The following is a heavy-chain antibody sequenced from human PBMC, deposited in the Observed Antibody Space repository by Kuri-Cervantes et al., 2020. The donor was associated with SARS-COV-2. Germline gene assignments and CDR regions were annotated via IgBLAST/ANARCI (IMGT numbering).Heavy chain of an antibody. Sequence: ASVKVSCKASGYTFTDYYIHWVRQAPGQGLEWMGWINTKTGDTKYAQNFQGRVTATRDTSISTAYMELSRLRSDDTAVYYCAREDSGAVNFWSGSRAFDIWGQGTMVTVSS. V-gene: IGHV1-2*02. CDR2: INTKTGDT. CDR1: GYTFTDYY. D-gene: IGHD3-3*01. J-gene: IGHJ3*02. CDR3: AREDSGAVNFWSGSRAFDI.